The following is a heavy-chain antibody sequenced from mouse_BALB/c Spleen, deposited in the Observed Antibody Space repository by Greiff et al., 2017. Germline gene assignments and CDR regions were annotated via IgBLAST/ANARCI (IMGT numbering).Heavy chain of an antibody. CDR1: GFTFSSYA. V-gene: IGHV5-9-3*01. CDR3: ARHGYGKDWYFDV. Sequence: EVQLVESGGGLVKPGGSLKLSCAASGFTFSSYAMSWVRQTPEKRLEWVATISSGGSYTYYPDSVKGRFTISRDNAKNTLYLQMSSLRSEDTAMYYCARHGYGKDWYFDVWGAGTTVTVSS. J-gene: IGHJ1*01. D-gene: IGHD2-1*01. CDR2: ISSGGSYT.